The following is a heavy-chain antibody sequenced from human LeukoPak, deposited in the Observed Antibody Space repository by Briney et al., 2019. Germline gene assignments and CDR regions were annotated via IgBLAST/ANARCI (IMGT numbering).Heavy chain of an antibody. CDR3: ARLGGSSFDY. D-gene: IGHD1-26*01. CDR2: ISYDGSNK. J-gene: IGHJ4*02. V-gene: IGHV3-30-3*01. CDR1: GFTFSSYA. Sequence: PGGSLRLSCATSGFTFSSYAMHWVRQAPGKGLEWVAVISYDGSNKYYADSVEGRFTISRDNSKNTLYLQMNSLRAEDTAVYYCARLGGSSFDYWGQGTLVTVSS.